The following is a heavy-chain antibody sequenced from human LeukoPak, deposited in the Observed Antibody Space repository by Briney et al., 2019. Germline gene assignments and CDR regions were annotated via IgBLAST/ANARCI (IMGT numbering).Heavy chain of an antibody. CDR3: ARVQAQKLRFLEWLSSPNWFDP. J-gene: IGHJ5*02. V-gene: IGHV4-59*01. D-gene: IGHD3-3*01. CDR1: GGSFSGFS. Sequence: SETLSLTCAVYGGSFSGFSWNWIRQPPGKGLEWIGYIYYSWSTNYNPSLKSRVTISVDTSKNQFSLKLSSVTAADTAVYYCARVQAQKLRFLEWLSSPNWFDPWGQGTLVTVSS. CDR2: IYYSWST.